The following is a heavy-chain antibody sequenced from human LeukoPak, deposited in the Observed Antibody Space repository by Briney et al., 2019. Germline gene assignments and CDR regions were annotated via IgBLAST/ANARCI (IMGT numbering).Heavy chain of an antibody. D-gene: IGHD3-9*01. CDR2: ISYDGSNK. Sequence: GGSLRLSCAASGFTSSSYAMHWVRQAPGKGLEWVAVISYDGSNKYYADSVKGRFTISRDNSKNTLYLQMNSLRAEDTAVYYCARPILTGYDDYWGQGTLVTVSS. V-gene: IGHV3-30*04. CDR3: ARPILTGYDDY. CDR1: GFTSSSYA. J-gene: IGHJ4*02.